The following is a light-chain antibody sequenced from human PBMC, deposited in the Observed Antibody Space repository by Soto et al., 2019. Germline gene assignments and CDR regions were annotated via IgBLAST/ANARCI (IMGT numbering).Light chain of an antibody. Sequence: EIVLTQSPATLSLSPGERATLSCRASQSVSSYLAWYQQKPGQAPGLLIYDASNRATGIPARFSGSGSGTDFTLTISSLEPEVFAVYYCQQRSNWPPVTFGQGTRLEIK. CDR3: QQRSNWPPVT. CDR1: QSVSSY. J-gene: IGKJ5*01. CDR2: DAS. V-gene: IGKV3-11*01.